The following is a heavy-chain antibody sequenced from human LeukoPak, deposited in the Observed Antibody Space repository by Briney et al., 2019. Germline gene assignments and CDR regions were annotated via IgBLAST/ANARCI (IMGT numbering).Heavy chain of an antibody. CDR3: ARLYGSSSQGGWFDP. J-gene: IGHJ5*02. CDR2: SYYNGNT. Sequence: SETPSLTCTVSGGSITNYYWSWIRQPPGKGLEWIGFSYYNGNTNYNPSLKSRVTISVDMSKIQFSLSLRSVTAAGTAVYYCARLYGSSSQGGWFDPWGQGTLVTVSS. V-gene: IGHV4-59*01. CDR1: GGSITNYY. D-gene: IGHD6-13*01.